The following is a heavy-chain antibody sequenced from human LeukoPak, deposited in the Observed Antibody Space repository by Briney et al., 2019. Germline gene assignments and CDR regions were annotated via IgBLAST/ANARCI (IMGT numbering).Heavy chain of an antibody. CDR1: GFTFSSYS. D-gene: IGHD4-23*01. V-gene: IGHV3-21*01. Sequence: PGGSLRLSCAASGFTFSSYSMNWVRQAPGKGLEWVSSISSSSSYIYYADSVKGRFTISRDNAKNSLYLPMNSLRAEDTAVYYCARDSLSNSGYYYYYYMDVWGKGTTVTVSS. J-gene: IGHJ6*03. CDR2: ISSSSSYI. CDR3: ARDSLSNSGYYYYYYMDV.